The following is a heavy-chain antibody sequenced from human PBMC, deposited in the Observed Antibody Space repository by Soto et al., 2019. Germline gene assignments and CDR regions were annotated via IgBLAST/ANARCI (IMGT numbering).Heavy chain of an antibody. CDR2: INPNSGGT. J-gene: IGHJ4*02. D-gene: IGHD3-22*01. Sequence: ASVKVSCKASGYTFTGYYMHWVRQAPGQGLEWMGWINPNSGGTNYAQKFQGRVTMTRDTSISTAYMELSRLRSDDTAVYYCARDSPYYYDSSGYYYWGRGTLVTVSS. CDR1: GYTFTGYY. CDR3: ARDSPYYYDSSGYYY. V-gene: IGHV1-2*02.